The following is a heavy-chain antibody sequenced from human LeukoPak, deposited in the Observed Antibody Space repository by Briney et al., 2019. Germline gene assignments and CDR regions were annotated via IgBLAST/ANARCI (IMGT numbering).Heavy chain of an antibody. D-gene: IGHD5-12*01. J-gene: IGHJ4*02. CDR1: GGSISSSTYY. CDR3: ARIVATILFDY. V-gene: IGHV4-39*07. Sequence: SETLSLTCTVSGGSISSSTYYWGWIRQPPGKGLEWIGSTYYSGSTYYNPSLKSRVTISVDTSKNQFSLKLSSVTAADTAVYYCARIVATILFDYWGQGTLVTVSS. CDR2: TYYSGST.